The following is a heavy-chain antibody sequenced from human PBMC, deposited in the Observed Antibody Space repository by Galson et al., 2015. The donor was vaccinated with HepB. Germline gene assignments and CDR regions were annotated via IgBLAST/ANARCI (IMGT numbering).Heavy chain of an antibody. J-gene: IGHJ4*02. D-gene: IGHD2-2*01. V-gene: IGHV6-1*01. Sequence: CAISGDSVSGNIVSWNWIRQSPSRGLEWLGRTYFRSKWYYDYAVSVKSRITINPDTSENQFSLQLHSVTPEDTAVYYCAGAGYCRSTYCFFAYWGPGTLVTVSS. CDR1: GDSVSGNIVS. CDR2: TYFRSKWYY. CDR3: AGAGYCRSTYCFFAY.